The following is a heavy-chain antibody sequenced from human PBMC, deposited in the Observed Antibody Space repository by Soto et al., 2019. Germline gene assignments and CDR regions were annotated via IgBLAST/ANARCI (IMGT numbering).Heavy chain of an antibody. V-gene: IGHV3-72*01. J-gene: IGHJ4*02. Sequence: EVQLVESGGGLVQPGGSLRLSCAASGFTFSDHHMDWVRQAPGKGLEWVGRARNKANSYTTAYAASVKGRFTISRDNSKNTLYLQMNSLRAEDTAVYYCAKVGGGGWSYYWGQGTLVTVSS. D-gene: IGHD6-19*01. CDR3: AKVGGGGWSYY. CDR1: GFTFSDHH. CDR2: ARNKANSYTT.